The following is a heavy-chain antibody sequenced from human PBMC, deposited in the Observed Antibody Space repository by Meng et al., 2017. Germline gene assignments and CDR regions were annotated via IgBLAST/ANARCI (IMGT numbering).Heavy chain of an antibody. J-gene: IGHJ6*02. D-gene: IGHD6-19*01. CDR1: GGSISSYS. Sequence: SETLSLTCTVSGGSISSYSWSWIRQPAGKGLEWIGRIYTSGSTNYNPSLKSRVTMSVDTSKNQFSLKLSSVTAADTAVYYWARVLPVAGTGYYYHGMDVWGQGTTVTVSS. CDR3: ARVLPVAGTGYYYHGMDV. V-gene: IGHV4-4*07. CDR2: IYTSGST.